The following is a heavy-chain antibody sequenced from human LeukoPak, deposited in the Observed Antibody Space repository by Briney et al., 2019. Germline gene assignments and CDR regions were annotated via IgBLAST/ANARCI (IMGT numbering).Heavy chain of an antibody. J-gene: IGHJ5*02. D-gene: IGHD5-18*01. V-gene: IGHV4-34*01. CDR1: GGSFSGYY. CDR3: ARGRGYSYGLFDP. Sequence: PSATLSLTCAVYGGSFSGYYWSWIRQPPGKGLEWIGEINHSGSTNYNPSLKSRVTISVDTSKNQFSLKLSSVTAADTAVYYCARGRGYSYGLFDPWGQGTLVTVSS. CDR2: INHSGST.